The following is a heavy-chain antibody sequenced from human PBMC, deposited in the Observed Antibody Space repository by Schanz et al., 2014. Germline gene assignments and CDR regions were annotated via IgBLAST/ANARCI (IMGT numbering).Heavy chain of an antibody. CDR2: INPDSGGT. V-gene: IGHV1-2*02. CDR3: ARENTAVAGMPRVMDV. Sequence: QVQLVQSGAEVKKPGASVKVSCKASGYTLTAYYMHWVRQAPGQGLEWMGWINPDSGGTNYAQKFQGRVTMTRDMSISTAYMELSRLTSDDTAVFFCARENTAVAGMPRVMDVWGQGTTVTVTS. CDR1: GYTLTAYY. J-gene: IGHJ6*02. D-gene: IGHD6-19*01.